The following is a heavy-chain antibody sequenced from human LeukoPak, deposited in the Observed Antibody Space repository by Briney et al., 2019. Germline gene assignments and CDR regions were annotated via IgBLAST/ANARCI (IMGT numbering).Heavy chain of an antibody. V-gene: IGHV4-30-4*08. CDR3: ARGPLGYCSSTSCYSNWFDP. CDR2: IYYSGST. Sequence: SQTLSLTCTVSGGSISSGDYYWSWIRQPPGKGLEWIGYIYYSGSTYYNPSLKSRVTISVDTSKNQLSLKLSSVTAADTAVYYCARGPLGYCSSTSCYSNWFDPWGQGTLVTVSS. CDR1: GGSISSGDYY. J-gene: IGHJ5*02. D-gene: IGHD2-2*02.